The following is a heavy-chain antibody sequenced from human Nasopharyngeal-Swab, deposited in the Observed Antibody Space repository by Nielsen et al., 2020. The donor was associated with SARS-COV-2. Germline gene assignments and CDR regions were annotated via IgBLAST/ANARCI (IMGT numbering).Heavy chain of an antibody. CDR1: GFTFSHYV. V-gene: IGHV3-23*01. J-gene: IGHJ4*02. CDR2: IIVIVAST. CDR3: ARYDDYYDSSGYAY. Sequence: GGSLRLSCPASGFTFSHYVITWARPSPGKGLEWVSSIIVIVASTYYADSVKGRFTISRDNSKNTLYLQMNSLRAEDTAVYYCARYDDYYDSSGYAYWGQGTLVTVSS. D-gene: IGHD3-22*01.